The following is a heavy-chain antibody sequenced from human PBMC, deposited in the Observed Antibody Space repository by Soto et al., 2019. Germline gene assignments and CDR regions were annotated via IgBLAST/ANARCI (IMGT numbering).Heavy chain of an antibody. V-gene: IGHV4-30-2*01. CDR2: ICNSGSA. CDR3: ARVGNLRWSDR. CDR1: GDSIRNAGSS. J-gene: IGHJ5*02. Sequence: SETLSLTCTVSGDSIRNAGSSWSWVRQAPGKGLEWIGYICNSGSAFYNPSLRSRVTISIVLSKYQFSLNLTTVTAADTAVYYCARVGNLRWSDRWGQGTPVIV. D-gene: IGHD7-27*01.